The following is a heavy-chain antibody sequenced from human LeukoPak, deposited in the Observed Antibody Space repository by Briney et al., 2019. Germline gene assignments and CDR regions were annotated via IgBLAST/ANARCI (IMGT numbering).Heavy chain of an antibody. J-gene: IGHJ4*02. CDR3: AREMGTYHFDY. D-gene: IGHD1-14*01. V-gene: IGHV4-4*07. Sequence: PSETLSLTGTVPGGSIRGYYWSWIRKPAGKGLEWIGRIYTSGRTTYNPSLKSRVIMSVDTSKDQFFLKMRSVTAADTAVYYCAREMGTYHFDYWGQGTLVTVSS. CDR1: GGSIRGYY. CDR2: IYTSGRT.